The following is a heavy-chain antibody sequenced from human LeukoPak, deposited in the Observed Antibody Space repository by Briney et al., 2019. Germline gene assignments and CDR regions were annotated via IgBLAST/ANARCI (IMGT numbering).Heavy chain of an antibody. D-gene: IGHD5-18*01. CDR2: ISGSGGST. CDR3: AKARGSGYSSPGY. V-gene: IGHV3-23*01. J-gene: IGHJ4*02. Sequence: SAISGSGGSTYYADSVKGRFTISRDNSKNTLYLQMNSLRAEDTAVYYRAKARGSGYSSPGYWGQGTLVTVSS.